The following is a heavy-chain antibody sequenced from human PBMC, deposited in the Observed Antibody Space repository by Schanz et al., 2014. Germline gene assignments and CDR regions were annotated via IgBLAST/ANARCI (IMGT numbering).Heavy chain of an antibody. CDR2: ISFDGRNT. Sequence: VQLLESGGGLVQPGGSLRLSCAASGITLSGYGLHWVRQAPGKGLEWVGFISFDGRNTGYAHSVKGRFTISRDNAKNSLYLQMNSLRAEDTALYYCARDSGSSSWYPSDYWGQGTLVTVSS. V-gene: IGHV3-30*03. CDR3: ARDSGSSSWYPSDY. D-gene: IGHD6-13*01. CDR1: GITLSGYG. J-gene: IGHJ4*02.